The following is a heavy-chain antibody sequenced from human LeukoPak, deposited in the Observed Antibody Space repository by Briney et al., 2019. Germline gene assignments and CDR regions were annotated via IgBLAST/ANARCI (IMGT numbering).Heavy chain of an antibody. Sequence: PGGSLRLSCAASGFTFSSYAMSWVRQAPGKGLEWVSAISGSGGSTYYADSVKGRFTISRDNSKNTLYLQMNSLRAEDTAVYYCAKGTPSYCSGGSCYSDYFVYWGQGTLVTVSS. J-gene: IGHJ4*02. CDR1: GFTFSSYA. CDR3: AKGTPSYCSGGSCYSDYFVY. CDR2: ISGSGGST. V-gene: IGHV3-23*01. D-gene: IGHD2-15*01.